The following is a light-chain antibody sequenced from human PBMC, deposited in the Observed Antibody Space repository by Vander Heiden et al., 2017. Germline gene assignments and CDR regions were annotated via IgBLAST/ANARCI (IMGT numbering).Light chain of an antibody. CDR1: SGHSPYV. V-gene: IGLV4-69*01. CDR3: QTWGTGFRV. CDR2: VDSDGSH. Sequence: QVVLTHSPSASASLGASVKLTCTLSSGHSPYVIAWHQQQPEKGPRYLMKVDSDGSHTKGDGIPDRFSGSSSGAERYLTISSLQSEDEADYYCQTWGTGFRVFGGGTKVTVL. J-gene: IGLJ3*02.